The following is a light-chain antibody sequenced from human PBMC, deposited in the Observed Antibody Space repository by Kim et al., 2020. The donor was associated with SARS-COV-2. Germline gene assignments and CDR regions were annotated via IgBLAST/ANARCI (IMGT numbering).Light chain of an antibody. V-gene: IGKV1-5*03. Sequence: ASVGDRVTITCRASQYITRRLAWYQQKPGKAPKVLISKASTLESGVPSTFSGSGSGTDFTLTISSLQPDDFGTYYCQQYDTYPWTFGQGTKVEIK. CDR2: KAS. J-gene: IGKJ1*01. CDR3: QQYDTYPWT. CDR1: QYITRR.